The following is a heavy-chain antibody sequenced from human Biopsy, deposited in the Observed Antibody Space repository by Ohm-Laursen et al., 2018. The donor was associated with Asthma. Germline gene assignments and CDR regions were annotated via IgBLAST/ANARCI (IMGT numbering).Heavy chain of an antibody. CDR1: GYTFNSAG. CDR3: ARAVDYSHYYGIDV. Sequence: SVKVSCKTSGYTFNSAGITWVRQAPGQGLEWMGWMNPRSGVTNFAPKFRGRISMTRDASISTAYLEMSSLRSDDTAVYFCARAVDYSHYYGIDVWGQGTTVTVS. J-gene: IGHJ6*02. D-gene: IGHD3-10*01. V-gene: IGHV1-8*01. CDR2: MNPRSGVT.